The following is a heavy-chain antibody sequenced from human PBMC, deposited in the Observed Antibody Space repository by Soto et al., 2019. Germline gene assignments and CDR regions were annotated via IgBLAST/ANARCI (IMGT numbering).Heavy chain of an antibody. Sequence: QVQLVQSGAEVKKPGASVKVSCKASGYTFTSYDINWVRQATGQGLEWMGWMNPNSGNTGYAQKFRGRVTMTRNTSISTAYMELSSLRSEDTAVYYCARGRYCSGGSCHTYYYGMDVWGQGTTVTVSS. CDR1: GYTFTSYD. CDR3: ARGRYCSGGSCHTYYYGMDV. J-gene: IGHJ6*02. CDR2: MNPNSGNT. V-gene: IGHV1-8*01. D-gene: IGHD2-15*01.